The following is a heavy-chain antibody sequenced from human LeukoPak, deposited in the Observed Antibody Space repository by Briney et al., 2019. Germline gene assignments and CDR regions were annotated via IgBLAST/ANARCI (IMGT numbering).Heavy chain of an antibody. CDR3: AREPPSGYSYGPDY. V-gene: IGHV1-2*02. Sequence: GASVKVSCKASGYTFTGYYMHWVRQAPGQGLEWMGWINPNSGGTNYAQKFQGRVTMTRDTSISTAYMELSRLRSDDTAVYYCAREPPSGYSYGPDYWGQGTLVTVSS. J-gene: IGHJ4*02. D-gene: IGHD5-18*01. CDR2: INPNSGGT. CDR1: GYTFTGYY.